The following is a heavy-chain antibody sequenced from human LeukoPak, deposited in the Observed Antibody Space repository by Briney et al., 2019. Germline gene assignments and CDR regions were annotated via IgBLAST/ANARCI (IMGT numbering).Heavy chain of an antibody. Sequence: VASVKVSCKTSGYSFTGYYINWVRQAPGQGLEWMGRIDPTSGGTDYAQKLHGRLTMTRDTSIVTAYMELTRLRSDDTAFYYCARGPQWLVQDQPGADYWGQGTLVTVSS. V-gene: IGHV1-2*06. CDR3: ARGPQWLVQDQPGADY. CDR1: GYSFTGYY. D-gene: IGHD6-19*01. CDR2: IDPTSGGT. J-gene: IGHJ4*02.